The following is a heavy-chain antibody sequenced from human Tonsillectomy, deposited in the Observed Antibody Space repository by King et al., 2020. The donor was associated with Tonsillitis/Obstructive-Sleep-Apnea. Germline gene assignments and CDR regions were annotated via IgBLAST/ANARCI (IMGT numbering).Heavy chain of an antibody. CDR2: IDWDDDK. J-gene: IGHJ4*02. Sequence: TLKESGPALVKPTQTLTLTCTFSGFSLSTSGMCVSWIRQPPGKALEWLALIDWDDDKYYSTSLKARLTISKDTSKNQVVLTMTNMDPVDTATYYCARYQWERRYFDYWGQGTLVTVSS. D-gene: IGHD1-26*01. V-gene: IGHV2-70*01. CDR3: ARYQWERRYFDY. CDR1: GFSLSTSGMC.